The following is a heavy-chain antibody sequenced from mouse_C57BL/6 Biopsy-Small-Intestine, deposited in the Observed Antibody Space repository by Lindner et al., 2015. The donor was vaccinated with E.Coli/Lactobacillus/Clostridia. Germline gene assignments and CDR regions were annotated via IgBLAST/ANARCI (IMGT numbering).Heavy chain of an antibody. CDR2: INPFYGST. CDR1: GYSFTAYN. CDR3: ARDLRDYFDY. Sequence: VQLQESGAELVKPGASVKISCKASGYSFTAYNMNWLRQSHGESLEWIGNINPFYGSTRFNQKFTGKATLTVDKSSSTAFLQLNSLTSEDSAVYYCARDLRDYFDYWGQGTTLTVSS. V-gene: IGHV1-39*01. J-gene: IGHJ2*01.